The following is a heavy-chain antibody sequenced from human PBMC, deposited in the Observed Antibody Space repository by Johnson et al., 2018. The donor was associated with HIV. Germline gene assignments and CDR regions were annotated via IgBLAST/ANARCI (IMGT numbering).Heavy chain of an antibody. CDR2: INWNGGSI. D-gene: IGHD3-16*01. CDR1: GFTFSNYA. V-gene: IGHV3-20*04. CDR3: AKDIGEEGAFDI. J-gene: IGHJ3*02. Sequence: VQLVESGGGLVQPGGSLTLSCAASGFTFSNYAMRWVRRAPGKGLEWVSGINWNGGSIGYADSVKGRFTISRDNAKNSLYLQMNSLRVEDTAFYYCAKDIGEEGAFDIWGQGTTVTVSS.